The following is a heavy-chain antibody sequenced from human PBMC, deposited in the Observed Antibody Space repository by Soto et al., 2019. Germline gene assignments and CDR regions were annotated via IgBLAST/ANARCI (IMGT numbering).Heavy chain of an antibody. Sequence: LCGGSISSGDYYWSWIRQPPGKGLEWIGYIYYSGSTYYNPSLKSRVTISVDTSKNQFSLKLSSVTAADTAVYYCAMYYYDSSGYSPLDYWGQGTLVTVSS. V-gene: IGHV4-30-4*01. CDR1: GGSISSGDYY. J-gene: IGHJ4*02. CDR3: AMYYYDSSGYSPLDY. CDR2: IYYSGST. D-gene: IGHD3-22*01.